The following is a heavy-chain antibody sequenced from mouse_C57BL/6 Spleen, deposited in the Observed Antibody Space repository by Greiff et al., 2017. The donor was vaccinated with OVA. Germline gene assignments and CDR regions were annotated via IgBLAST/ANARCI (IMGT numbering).Heavy chain of an antibody. Sequence: EVQLQQSGAELVRPGASVKLSCTASGFTFTDDYMHWVKQRPEQGLEWIGWIDPENGDTEYASKFQGKATITADTSSNTAYLQLSSLTSEDTAVYYCTTRITTVVATFDYWGQGTTLTVSS. CDR2: IDPENGDT. V-gene: IGHV14-4*01. J-gene: IGHJ2*01. CDR1: GFTFTDDY. CDR3: TTRITTVVATFDY. D-gene: IGHD1-1*01.